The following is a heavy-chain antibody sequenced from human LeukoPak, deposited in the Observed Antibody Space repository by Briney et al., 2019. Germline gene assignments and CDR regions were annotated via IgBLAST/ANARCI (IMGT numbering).Heavy chain of an antibody. Sequence: GGSLRLSCAASGFTFSDYSMHWVRQASGKGLEWVGRIRSKANSYATAYAASVKGRFTISRDDSKNTAYLQMNSLKTEDTAVYYCTRGIDDAFDIWGQGTMVTVSS. CDR1: GFTFSDYS. CDR2: IRSKANSYAT. V-gene: IGHV3-73*01. CDR3: TRGIDDAFDI. D-gene: IGHD2/OR15-2a*01. J-gene: IGHJ3*02.